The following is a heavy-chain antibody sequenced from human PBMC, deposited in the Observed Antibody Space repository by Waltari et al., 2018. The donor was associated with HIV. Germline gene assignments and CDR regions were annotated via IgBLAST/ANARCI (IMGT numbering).Heavy chain of an antibody. CDR2: INPNSGGT. J-gene: IGHJ5*02. Sequence: QVQLVQSGAEVKKPGASVQGSCKASGYPCTGYYMHWVRQAPGQGLEWMGWINPNSGGTNYAQKFQGRVTMTRDTSISTAYMELSRLRSDDTAVYYCARDTPDAYYYDTSGYWSWGQGTLVTVSS. CDR3: ARDTPDAYYYDTSGYWS. CDR1: GYPCTGYY. V-gene: IGHV1-2*02. D-gene: IGHD3-22*01.